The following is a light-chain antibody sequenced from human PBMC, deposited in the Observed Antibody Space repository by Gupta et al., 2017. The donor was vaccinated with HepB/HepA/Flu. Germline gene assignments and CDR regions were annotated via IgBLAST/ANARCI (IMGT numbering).Light chain of an antibody. V-gene: IGKV1-8*01. Sequence: AIRMTQSPSSFSASTGDRVTITCRASQGISSYLAWYQQKPGKAPKLLIYAASTLQSGVPSRFSGSGSGTDFTLTISSLQSEDFATYYCQQHDSYPLTFGGGTKVEIK. CDR1: QGISSY. CDR3: QQHDSYPLT. J-gene: IGKJ4*01. CDR2: AAS.